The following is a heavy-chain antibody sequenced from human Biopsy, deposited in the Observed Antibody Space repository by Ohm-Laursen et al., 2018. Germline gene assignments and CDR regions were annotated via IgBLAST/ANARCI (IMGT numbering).Heavy chain of an antibody. CDR1: GFTLQDHA. D-gene: IGHD3-22*01. V-gene: IGHV3-9*01. Sequence: SLRLSCAASGFTLQDHAMHWVRQAPGKGLEWVSGISWNSGSINYAVSVQGRFTISRDNAKNSLYLQMNSLGAEDTAFYYCAKDLASGSGYYWYFDFWGRGTLVTVSS. CDR2: ISWNSGSI. J-gene: IGHJ2*01. CDR3: AKDLASGSGYYWYFDF.